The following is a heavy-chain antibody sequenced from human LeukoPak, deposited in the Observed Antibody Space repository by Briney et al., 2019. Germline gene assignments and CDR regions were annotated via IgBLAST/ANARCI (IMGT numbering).Heavy chain of an antibody. J-gene: IGHJ6*02. CDR1: GDSVSSNSAA. D-gene: IGHD3-22*01. Sequence: PSQTLSLTCAISGDSVSSNSAAWNWIRQSPSRGLEWLGRTYYRSKWYNDYAVSVKSRITINPDTSKNQFSLQLNSVTPEDTAVYYCARSPYYDSSGYYPDYYYYYGMDVWGQGTTVTVSS. V-gene: IGHV6-1*01. CDR2: TYYRSKWYN. CDR3: ARSPYYDSSGYYPDYYYYYGMDV.